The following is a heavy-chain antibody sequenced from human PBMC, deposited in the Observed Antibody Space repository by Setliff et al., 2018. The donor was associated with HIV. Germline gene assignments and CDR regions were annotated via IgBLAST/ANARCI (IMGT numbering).Heavy chain of an antibody. Sequence: PGGSLRLSCAASGFTFSSCWVTWVRQGPGKGLEWVANIKQDGSEKYYVDSVKGRFTVSRDNAKNSLYLQVSSLRAEDTAVYYCTANLLQFLGDYWGLGSLVTVSS. CDR2: IKQDGSEK. V-gene: IGHV3-7*03. CDR1: GFTFSSCW. CDR3: TANLLQFLGDY. D-gene: IGHD3-3*01. J-gene: IGHJ4*02.